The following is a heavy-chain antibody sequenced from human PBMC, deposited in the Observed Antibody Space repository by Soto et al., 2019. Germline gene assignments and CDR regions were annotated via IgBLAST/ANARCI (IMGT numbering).Heavy chain of an antibody. V-gene: IGHV1-69*01. CDR2: IIPIFGTA. CDR1: GGTFSSYA. CDR3: ARDQVEMATSGYYGMDV. D-gene: IGHD2-21*01. Sequence: QVQLVQSGAEVKKPGSSVKVSCKASGGTFSSYAISWVRQAPGQGLEWRGGIIPIFGTANYAQKFQGRVTITADESTSTAYMELSIMRSEDTAVYYYARDQVEMATSGYYGMDVWGQGTTVTVSS. J-gene: IGHJ6*02.